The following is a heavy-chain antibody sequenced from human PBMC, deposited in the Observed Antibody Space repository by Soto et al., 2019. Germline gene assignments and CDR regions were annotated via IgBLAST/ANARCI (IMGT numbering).Heavy chain of an antibody. Sequence: QVQLVQSGAEVKKPGASVKVSCKASGYTFTSYDINWVRQATGQGLEWMGWMNPNSGNTGYAQKFQGRVTMTRNTSISTAYMELSSLRSEDTAVYYCGVSCWSGYYFDYWGQGTLVTVSS. J-gene: IGHJ4*02. CDR2: MNPNSGNT. D-gene: IGHD3-3*01. CDR1: GYTFTSYD. CDR3: GVSCWSGYYFDY. V-gene: IGHV1-8*01.